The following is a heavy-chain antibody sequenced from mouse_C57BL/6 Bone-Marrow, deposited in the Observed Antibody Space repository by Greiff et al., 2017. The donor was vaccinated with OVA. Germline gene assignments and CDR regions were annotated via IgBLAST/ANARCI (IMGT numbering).Heavy chain of an antibody. D-gene: IGHD2-3*01. CDR1: GYTFTSYG. CDR3: ASKEGIYDGHY. CDR2: IYPRSGNT. Sequence: QVQLQQSGAELARPGAPVKLSCKASGYTFTSYGISWVKQRTGQGLEWIGEIYPRSGNTYYNEKFKGKATLTADKSSSTAYMELRSLTSEDSAVYFCASKEGIYDGHYWGQGTTLTVSS. J-gene: IGHJ2*01. V-gene: IGHV1-81*01.